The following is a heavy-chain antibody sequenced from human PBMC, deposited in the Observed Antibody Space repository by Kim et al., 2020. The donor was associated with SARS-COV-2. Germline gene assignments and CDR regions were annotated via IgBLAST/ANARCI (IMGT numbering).Heavy chain of an antibody. CDR1: GFMFSGYW. CDR3: VKDRIEWQ. CDR2: ISGDGSVK. V-gene: IGHV3-74*01. J-gene: IGHJ4*02. D-gene: IGHD3-3*01. Sequence: GGSLRLSCAASGFMFSGYWMHWVRQVPGKGLVWVSRISGDGSVKYYADAVKGRFTISKDSTKNTISLQMNSLRVEDTAVYYCVKDRIEWQWGLGTLVSVSS.